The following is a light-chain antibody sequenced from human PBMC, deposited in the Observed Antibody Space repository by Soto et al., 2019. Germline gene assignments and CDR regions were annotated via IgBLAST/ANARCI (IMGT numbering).Light chain of an antibody. CDR2: YDT. CDR1: NIGSKS. J-gene: IGLJ2*01. V-gene: IGLV3-21*01. CDR3: QVWENSGDHRYVV. Sequence: SYELTQPPSVSVAPGEPASITCGGDNIGSKSVHWYQQRPGQAPVLVIYYDTDRPSGIPERFSGSNSGNTATLTISRVEDGDEADYYCQVWENSGDHRYVVFGGGTKLTVL.